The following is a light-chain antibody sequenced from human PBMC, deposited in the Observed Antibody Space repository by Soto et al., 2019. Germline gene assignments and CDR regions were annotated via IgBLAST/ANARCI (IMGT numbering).Light chain of an antibody. CDR1: QSISSW. V-gene: IGKV1-5*03. Sequence: DIQMTQSPSTLSASVGDRVTITCRASQSISSWLAWFQQKPGKAPKLLIYKASSLEGGVPSRFSGSGSGTDFTLTISSLQSEDFAVYYCQQYNNWPPITFGQGTRLEIK. CDR2: KAS. J-gene: IGKJ5*01. CDR3: QQYNNWPPIT.